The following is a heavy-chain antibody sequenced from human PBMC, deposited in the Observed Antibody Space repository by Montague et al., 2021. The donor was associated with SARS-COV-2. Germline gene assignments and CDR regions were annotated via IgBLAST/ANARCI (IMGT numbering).Heavy chain of an antibody. D-gene: IGHD7-27*01. CDR1: GGSFSRYY. CDR2: ISQSGNT. Sequence: ETLSLTCAVSGGSFSRYYWSWIRQPPGKGLEWIGEISQSGNTKYNPSLQSRVSISLDTSRNQFSLKVNSVAAADTAIYYCARLGDGIVPSPILGLGPYYSFYYMDVWGKGTTVTVSS. J-gene: IGHJ6*03. V-gene: IGHV4-34*01. CDR3: ARLGDGIVPSPILGLGPYYSFYYMDV.